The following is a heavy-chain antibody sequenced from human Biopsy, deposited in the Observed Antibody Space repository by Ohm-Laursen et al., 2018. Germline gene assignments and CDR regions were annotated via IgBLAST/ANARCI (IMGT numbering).Heavy chain of an antibody. CDR2: MIPSSGKT. D-gene: IGHD6-6*01. V-gene: IGHV1-8*01. CDR3: ARGYSRRVSIFEASIYWFDT. Sequence: ASVKASCKASGYSFIIYDVNWVRQARGQGLEWMGWMIPSSGKTGYAQRFQGRVTLTMNTSISTAYMELSGLRSEDTAVYFCARGYSRRVSIFEASIYWFDTWGQGTLVTVSS. J-gene: IGHJ5*02. CDR1: GYSFIIYD.